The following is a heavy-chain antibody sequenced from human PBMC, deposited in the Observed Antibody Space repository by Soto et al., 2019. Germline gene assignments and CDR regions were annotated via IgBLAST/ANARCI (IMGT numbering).Heavy chain of an antibody. Sequence: PGGSLRLSCAASGFTFDDYAMHWVRQAPGKGLEWVSGISWNSGSIGYADSVKGRFTISRDNAKNSLYLQMNSLRAEDTALYYCAKAEMATGHFDYWGQGT. V-gene: IGHV3-9*01. CDR1: GFTFDDYA. CDR3: AKAEMATGHFDY. J-gene: IGHJ4*02. CDR2: ISWNSGSI. D-gene: IGHD5-12*01.